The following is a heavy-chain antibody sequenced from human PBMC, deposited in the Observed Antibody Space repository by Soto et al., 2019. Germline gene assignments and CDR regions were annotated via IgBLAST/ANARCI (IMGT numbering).Heavy chain of an antibody. Sequence: QVQLQESGPGLVKPSGTLSLTCAVSGGSISSDKWWRWVRQPPGKGLEWIGEIHHSGRTNYNPSLKSRVTILVEKSKNQVSLELSSMTAADTAVYYCARGGDWQFDYWGQGTLVTVSS. D-gene: IGHD2-21*02. CDR1: GGSISSDKW. CDR2: IHHSGRT. CDR3: ARGGDWQFDY. J-gene: IGHJ4*02. V-gene: IGHV4-4*02.